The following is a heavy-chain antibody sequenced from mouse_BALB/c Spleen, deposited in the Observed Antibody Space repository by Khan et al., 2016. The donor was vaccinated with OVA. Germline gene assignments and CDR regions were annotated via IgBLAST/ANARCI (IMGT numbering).Heavy chain of an antibody. J-gene: IGHJ1*01. CDR3: ASPPISTVGATSDWFFDV. D-gene: IGHD1-1*02. V-gene: IGHV5-9-3*01. CDR2: ISSGDTYT. CDR1: GFTFSSYA. Sequence: EVELVESGGGLVKPGGSLKLSCAASGFTFSSYAMSWVRQTPEKRLEWVATISSGDTYTYYPDSVKGRFTIYSANAKNTLYLHMSSLWHVDTAMYYCASPPISTVGATSDWFFDVWGAGTTVTVST.